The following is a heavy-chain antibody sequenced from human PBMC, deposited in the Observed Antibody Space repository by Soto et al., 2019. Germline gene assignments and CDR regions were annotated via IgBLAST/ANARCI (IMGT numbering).Heavy chain of an antibody. CDR1: GLTFSSHC. D-gene: IGHD2-2*01. CDR2: IKQDGSEK. Sequence: PGGSLRLSCAASGLTFSSHCMSWVRQAPGKGLERVANIKQDGSEKYYVDSVKGRFTISRDNAKNSLYLQMNSLRAEDTAVYYCARDWPGYCSSTSCYYNWFDPWGQGTLVTVSS. J-gene: IGHJ5*02. CDR3: ARDWPGYCSSTSCYYNWFDP. V-gene: IGHV3-7*01.